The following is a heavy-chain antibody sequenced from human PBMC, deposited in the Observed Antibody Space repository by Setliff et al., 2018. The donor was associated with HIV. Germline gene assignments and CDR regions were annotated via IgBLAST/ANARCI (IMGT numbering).Heavy chain of an antibody. CDR2: IYYSGST. V-gene: IGHV4-39*01. J-gene: IGHJ4*02. CDR1: GGSISSSGYY. Sequence: SETLSLTCTVSGGSISSSGYYWGWIRQPPGKGLEWIGSIYYSGSTYYNPSLRSRVTISADTSKNQFSLRLSSVIAADTAGYYCARRYSYGFGYWGQGTLVTVSS. D-gene: IGHD5-18*01. CDR3: ARRYSYGFGY.